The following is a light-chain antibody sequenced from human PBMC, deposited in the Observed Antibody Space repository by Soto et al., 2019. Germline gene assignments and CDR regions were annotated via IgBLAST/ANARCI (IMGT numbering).Light chain of an antibody. CDR3: QQYGNSPPYT. V-gene: IGKV3-20*01. CDR1: QSVSSSY. Sequence: EIVLTQSPGILSLSPGERATLSCRASQSVSSSYLAWYQQKPGQAPRLLIYGASNRATGIPDRFSASGSKTKFTLTISRREPEDFAVYYCQQYGNSPPYTFGQGTKLEIK. J-gene: IGKJ2*01. CDR2: GAS.